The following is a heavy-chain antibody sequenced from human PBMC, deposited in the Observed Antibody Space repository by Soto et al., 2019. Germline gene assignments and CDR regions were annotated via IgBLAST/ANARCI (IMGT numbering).Heavy chain of an antibody. Sequence: GASVKVSCKASGYTFTGYYMHWVRQAPGQGLEWMGWINPNSGGTNYAQKFQGWVTMTRDTSISTAYMELSRLRSDDTAVYYCARDLDNDYSNYGGAFDIWGQGTMVTVSS. CDR2: INPNSGGT. J-gene: IGHJ3*02. D-gene: IGHD4-4*01. CDR1: GYTFTGYY. CDR3: ARDLDNDYSNYGGAFDI. V-gene: IGHV1-2*04.